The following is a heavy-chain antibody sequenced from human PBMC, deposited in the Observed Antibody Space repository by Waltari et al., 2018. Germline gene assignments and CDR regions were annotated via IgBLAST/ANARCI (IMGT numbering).Heavy chain of an antibody. CDR2: IIPILGIA. J-gene: IGHJ5*02. CDR1: GGTFSRYA. CDR3: ARDQGDGYNYERDWFDP. Sequence: QVQLVQSGAEVKKPGSSVKVSCKASGGTFSRYAISWVRQAPGQGLEWMGGIIPILGIANYAQKFQGRVTITADESTSTAYMELSSLRSEDTAVYYCARDQGDGYNYERDWFDPWGQGTLVTVSS. D-gene: IGHD5-12*01. V-gene: IGHV1-69*04.